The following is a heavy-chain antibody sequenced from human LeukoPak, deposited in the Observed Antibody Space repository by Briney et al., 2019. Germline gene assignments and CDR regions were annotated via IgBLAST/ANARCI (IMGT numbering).Heavy chain of an antibody. Sequence: GGSLRPSCAASGFIFSTYWMSWVRQAPGKGLEWVANTKQDGSEKYYVDSVKGRFTISRDNAKNSLYLQMNSLRAEDTAVYYRARDPTIFGVVIVPDYWGQGTLVTVSS. D-gene: IGHD3-3*01. CDR3: ARDPTIFGVVIVPDY. CDR1: GFIFSTYW. CDR2: TKQDGSEK. J-gene: IGHJ4*02. V-gene: IGHV3-7*01.